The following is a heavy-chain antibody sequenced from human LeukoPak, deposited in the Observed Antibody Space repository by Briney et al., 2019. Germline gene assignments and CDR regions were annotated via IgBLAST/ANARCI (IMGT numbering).Heavy chain of an antibody. V-gene: IGHV5-51*01. CDR3: ARKYSSGWPN. Sequence: GESLRISCKGSGYRFTSFWISWVRQMPGKGLEWMGIIYPGDADTRYSTSFQGQVTISADKSINTAYLQWSSLKASDTAMYYCARKYSSGWPNWGQGTPVTVSS. CDR1: GYRFTSFW. D-gene: IGHD6-19*01. CDR2: IYPGDADT. J-gene: IGHJ4*02.